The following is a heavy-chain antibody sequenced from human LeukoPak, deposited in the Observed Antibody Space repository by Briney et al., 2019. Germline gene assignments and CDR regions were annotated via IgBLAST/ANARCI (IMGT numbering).Heavy chain of an antibody. CDR2: ISYDGGNI. CDR3: ARDPLFSSGWSQNLFDY. Sequence: GRSLRLACAPSGFTFDNYAMHWVRQAPGKGLEWVALISYDGGNIYYSDSVKGRFTISRDNSKNMLYLQMNSLRPEDTAVYYCARDPLFSSGWSQNLFDYWGQGTQVTVSS. V-gene: IGHV3-30*04. CDR1: GFTFDNYA. J-gene: IGHJ4*02. D-gene: IGHD6-19*01.